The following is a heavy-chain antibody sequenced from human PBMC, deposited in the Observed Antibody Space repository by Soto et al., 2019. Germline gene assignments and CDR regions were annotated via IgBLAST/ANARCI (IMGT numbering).Heavy chain of an antibody. Sequence: QVQLQESGPGLVKPAETLSLTGTVSGGSISDYNWSWIRQPAGKGLEWVGYIYYTGSTTCNPSLKSRLTISVDTSKNQFSLKLRSVSAADTAVYYCARLGRWLQALDSWGQGTLVTVSS. CDR2: IYYTGST. V-gene: IGHV4-59*08. CDR3: ARLGRWLQALDS. CDR1: GGSISDYN. D-gene: IGHD5-12*01. J-gene: IGHJ4*02.